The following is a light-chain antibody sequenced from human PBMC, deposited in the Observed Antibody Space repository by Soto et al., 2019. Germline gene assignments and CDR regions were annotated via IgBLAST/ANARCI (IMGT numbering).Light chain of an antibody. V-gene: IGLV2-14*01. CDR1: SSDVGGYNY. CDR3: TSYTSYSTLDD. Sequence: QSALTQPASVSGSPGQSITISCTGTSSDVGGYNYVSWYQQHPDKAPKLMIYEVSNRPSGVSNRFSGSKSGHTASLTISGLQSEDEADYFCTSYTSYSTLDDFGTGTKLTVL. J-gene: IGLJ1*01. CDR2: EVS.